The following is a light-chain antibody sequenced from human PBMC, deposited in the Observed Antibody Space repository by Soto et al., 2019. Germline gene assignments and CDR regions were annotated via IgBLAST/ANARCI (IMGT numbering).Light chain of an antibody. V-gene: IGKV1-39*01. Sequence: DIQMTQSPSSLSASVGDRVTITCRASESISRHLNWYQQKPGKAPKLLIYAASSLQNGVPSRFSGSGSGTDFTLPISNLQPEDFATYYCQQSYSTLSITFGQGTRLEIK. J-gene: IGKJ5*01. CDR2: AAS. CDR3: QQSYSTLSIT. CDR1: ESISRH.